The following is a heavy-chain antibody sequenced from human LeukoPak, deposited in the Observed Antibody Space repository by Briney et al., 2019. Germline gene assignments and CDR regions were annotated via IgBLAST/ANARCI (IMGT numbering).Heavy chain of an antibody. D-gene: IGHD3-22*01. V-gene: IGHV4-4*07. CDR3: ARAEYFQDSNGYSYYFHS. CDR2: IYKSGST. Sequence: SETLSLTCTVSGGSIGWDYWSWIRQSAGKGLEWIGRIYKSGSTNYNPSFRSRVTMSVDTSKNQFSLNVTSVTAADTAVYYCARAEYFQDSNGYSYYFHSWGQGSLVTVSS. CDR1: GGSIGWDY. J-gene: IGHJ4*02.